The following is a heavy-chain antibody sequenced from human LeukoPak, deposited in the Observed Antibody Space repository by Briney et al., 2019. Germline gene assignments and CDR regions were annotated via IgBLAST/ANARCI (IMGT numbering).Heavy chain of an antibody. V-gene: IGHV1-2*02. D-gene: IGHD3-22*01. J-gene: IGHJ4*02. Sequence: GASVTLTCNASAYAFTCNYMHWGRHGHGQGLERMGCINLSSGGTNYAQKLQGRVTMTRDTSISTAYMELSRLRSDDTAVYYCARDAAFYDSSGYYKDYWGQGTLVTVSS. CDR2: INLSSGGT. CDR3: ARDAAFYDSSGYYKDY. CDR1: AYAFTCNY.